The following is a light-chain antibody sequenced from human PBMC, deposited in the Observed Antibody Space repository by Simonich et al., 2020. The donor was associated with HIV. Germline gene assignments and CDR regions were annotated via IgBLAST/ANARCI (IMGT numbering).Light chain of an antibody. Sequence: QSALTQPASVSGSPGQSITISCTETSSDVGGFNYVSWYQQHPGKVPKPLIYDVCDRPSGVSKRFSGSKSGNTASLTISGLQAEDEADYYCSSYTSSTTLVVFGGGTKLTVL. V-gene: IGLV2-14*03. J-gene: IGLJ2*01. CDR2: DVC. CDR3: SSYTSSTTLVV. CDR1: SSDVGGFNY.